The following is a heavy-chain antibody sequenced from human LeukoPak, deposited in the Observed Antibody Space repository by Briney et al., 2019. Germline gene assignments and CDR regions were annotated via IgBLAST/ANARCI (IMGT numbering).Heavy chain of an antibody. D-gene: IGHD6-19*01. CDR1: GGSISSDY. J-gene: IGHJ4*02. V-gene: IGHV4-59*01. CDR3: ARTPGIAVAGTGVFDY. CDR2: IYYSGST. Sequence: PSETLSLTCTVSGGSISSDYWSWIRQPPGKGLGWIGYIYYSGSTNYNPSLKSRVTISVDTSKNQFSLKLSSVTAADTAVYYCARTPGIAVAGTGVFDYWGQGTLVTVSS.